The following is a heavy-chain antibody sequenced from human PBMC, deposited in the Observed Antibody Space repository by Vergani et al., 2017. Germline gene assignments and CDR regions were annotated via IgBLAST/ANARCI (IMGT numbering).Heavy chain of an antibody. J-gene: IGHJ5*02. CDR2: MYHRGST. D-gene: IGHD3-10*01. CDR3: GRVADFYGLGSRLLDL. Sequence: QVRLQESGPGLVKPSETLSLTCSVSGGSMSGNYWSWIRQPPGKELVWIGYMYHRGSTNYNPSLETRVTISGDTSKNQFSLKLNSVTAADTAVYYCGRVADFYGLGSRLLDLWGQGILVTVSA. CDR1: GGSMSGNY. V-gene: IGHV4-59*01.